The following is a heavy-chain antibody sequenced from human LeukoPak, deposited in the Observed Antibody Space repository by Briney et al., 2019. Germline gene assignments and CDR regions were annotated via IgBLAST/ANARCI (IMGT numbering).Heavy chain of an antibody. Sequence: GGSLRLSCLTSGFTFSTDAMSWVRQAPGKGLEWISGISGSGASTYYADSVTGRFTISRDNSRNTLYLQMNSLRGDDTAVYYCAKDVGKWESLHFFDYWGQGTLVTVSS. CDR3: AKDVGKWESLHFFDY. CDR1: GFTFSTDA. D-gene: IGHD1-26*01. V-gene: IGHV3-23*01. CDR2: ISGSGAST. J-gene: IGHJ4*02.